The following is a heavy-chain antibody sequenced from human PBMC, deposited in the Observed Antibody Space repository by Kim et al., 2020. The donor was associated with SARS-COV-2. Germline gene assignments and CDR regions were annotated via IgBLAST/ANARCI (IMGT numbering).Heavy chain of an antibody. V-gene: IGHV3-15*01. CDR1: GLSFNIDW. D-gene: IGHD2-15*01. CDR3: RTIKGTPPLCARDH. Sequence: GGSLRLSCEAFGLSFNIDWMTWVRQAPGKGLEWVGQIKSIGSGGTTDYAASVKGRFIISRDDSRNTVYLHMSSLKTEDTAVYDCRTIKGTPPLCARDHWG. J-gene: IGHJ4*01. CDR2: IKSIGSGGTT.